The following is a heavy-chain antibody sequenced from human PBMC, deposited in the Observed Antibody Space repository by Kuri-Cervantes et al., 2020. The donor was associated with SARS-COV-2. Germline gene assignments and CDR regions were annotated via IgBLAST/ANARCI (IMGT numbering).Heavy chain of an antibody. V-gene: IGHV1-2*02. CDR1: GYTFTSYD. J-gene: IGHJ4*02. D-gene: IGHD4-17*01. CDR2: INPNSGGT. Sequence: ASVKVSCKASGYTFTSYDINWVRQAPGQGLEWMGWINPNSGGTNYAQKFQGRVTMTRDTSISTAYMELSRLRSDDAAVYYCARVPYYGPLDYWGQGTLVTVSS. CDR3: ARVPYYGPLDY.